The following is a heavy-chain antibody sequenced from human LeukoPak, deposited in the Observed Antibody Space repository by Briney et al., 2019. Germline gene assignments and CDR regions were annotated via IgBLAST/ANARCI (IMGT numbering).Heavy chain of an antibody. CDR3: ARDYYGDYLD. Sequence: GGSLRLSCAASGFTFSSNWMAWVRQAPGQGLEWVANIKEDGREKYYADFVKGRFTISRDNAKDSLYLQMSSLRAEDTALYYCARDYYGDYLDWGQGTQVTVSS. D-gene: IGHD4-17*01. CDR1: GFTFSSNW. V-gene: IGHV3-7*01. J-gene: IGHJ4*02. CDR2: IKEDGREK.